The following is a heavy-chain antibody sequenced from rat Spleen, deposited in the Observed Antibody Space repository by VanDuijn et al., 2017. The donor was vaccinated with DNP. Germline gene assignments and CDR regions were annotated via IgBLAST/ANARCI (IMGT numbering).Heavy chain of an antibody. V-gene: IGHV5-25*01. Sequence: EVQMVKSGGGLVQPGRSMRLSCAASGFTFSDYYLAWVRQAPTKGLEWVASISGGGGNTYYRDSVKGRFTISRDNARSTLYLQMDSLRSDDTATYYCTKYTLVGSYYYGYFDYWGQGVMVTVSS. CDR2: ISGGGGNT. CDR3: TKYTLVGSYYYGYFDY. CDR1: GFTFSDYY. J-gene: IGHJ2*01. D-gene: IGHD1-12*02.